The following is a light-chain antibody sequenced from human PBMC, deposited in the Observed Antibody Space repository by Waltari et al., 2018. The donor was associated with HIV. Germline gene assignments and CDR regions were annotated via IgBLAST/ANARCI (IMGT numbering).Light chain of an antibody. CDR1: SSNIGAGYD. V-gene: IGLV1-40*01. CDR3: QSYDSSLSGSI. CDR2: SNI. Sequence: SCTGNSSNIGAGYDVHWYQQLPRTAPKLLIFSNINRPSGVPDRFSDSKSGTSASLAITGLQAEDEADYYCQSYDSSLSGSIFGGGTKLTVL. J-gene: IGLJ2*01.